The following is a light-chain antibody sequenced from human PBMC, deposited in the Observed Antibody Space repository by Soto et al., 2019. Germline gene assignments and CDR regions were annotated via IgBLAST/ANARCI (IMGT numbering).Light chain of an antibody. V-gene: IGKV1-5*01. CDR1: QSIGRL. CDR3: LQDDSYPLT. J-gene: IGKJ4*01. Sequence: DIQMTQSPSTLSASVGDRVTITCRASQSIGRLLAWYQQKPGKAPNLLIYDASTLESGVPSRFSGSGSGTEFTLTISSLQPDDFASYYCLQDDSYPLTFGGGSKVEIK. CDR2: DAS.